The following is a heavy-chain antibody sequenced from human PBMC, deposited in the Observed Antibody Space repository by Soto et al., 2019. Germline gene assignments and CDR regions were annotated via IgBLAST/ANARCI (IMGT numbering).Heavy chain of an antibody. V-gene: IGHV1-69*04. Sequence: SVKVSCKASGGTFSSYTISWVRQAPGQGLEWMGRIIPILGIANYAQKFQGRVTITADKSTSTAYMELSSLRSEDTAVYYCARDRVVPAPYFDYWGQGTLVTVSS. D-gene: IGHD2-2*01. CDR3: ARDRVVPAPYFDY. J-gene: IGHJ4*02. CDR1: GGTFSSYT. CDR2: IIPILGIA.